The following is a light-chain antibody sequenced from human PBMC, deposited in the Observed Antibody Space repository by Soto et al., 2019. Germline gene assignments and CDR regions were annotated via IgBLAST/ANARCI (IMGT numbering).Light chain of an antibody. CDR3: QQYNSPLT. J-gene: IGKJ4*01. CDR1: QSVSSSY. CDR2: GAS. Sequence: EIVMTQSPGTLSFYPGERSTLSCMASQSVSSSYLAWYQQKPGQAPRLLIYGASNRATGIPDRFSGSGSGTDFTLTISRLDTEDFAVYYCQQYNSPLTFGGRSNVDIK. V-gene: IGKV3-20*01.